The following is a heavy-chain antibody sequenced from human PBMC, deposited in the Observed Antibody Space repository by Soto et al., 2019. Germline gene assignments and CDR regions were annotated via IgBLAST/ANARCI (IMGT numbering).Heavy chain of an antibody. D-gene: IGHD2-2*01. CDR2: INPSGGST. J-gene: IGHJ6*02. CDR1: GYTFTGYY. V-gene: IGHV1-46*01. CDR3: ARDIVVVPAADNYYYYYGMDV. Sequence: ASVKVSCKASGYTFTGYYMHWVRQAPGQGLEWMGWINPSGGSTSYAQKFQGRVTMTRDTSTSTVYMELSSLRSEDTAVYYCARDIVVVPAADNYYYYYGMDVWGQGTTVTVSS.